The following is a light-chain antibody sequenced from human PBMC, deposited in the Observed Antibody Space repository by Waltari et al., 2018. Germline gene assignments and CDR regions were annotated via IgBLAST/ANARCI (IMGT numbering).Light chain of an antibody. CDR3: LQDYDYPLT. Sequence: AIQMTPSPSSLSASVGDRVTITCRASQGIRFDLGWYQQSPGKAPKLLIYGSSTLQRAVPSRFSGNGSGTDFALTSTGLQPEDFATYYCLQDYDYPLTFGGGTKVEI. CDR1: QGIRFD. J-gene: IGKJ4*01. V-gene: IGKV1-6*01. CDR2: GSS.